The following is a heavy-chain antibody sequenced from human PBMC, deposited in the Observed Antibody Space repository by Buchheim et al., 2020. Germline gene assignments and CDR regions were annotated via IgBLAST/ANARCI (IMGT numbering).Heavy chain of an antibody. J-gene: IGHJ4*02. V-gene: IGHV3-30*03. CDR3: SRGTILRGAGEIDY. CDR1: GFRFSDYG. CDR2: ISYDGSDK. D-gene: IGHD3-10*01. Sequence: QVQLVESGGGVVQPGRSLRLSCAASGFRFSDYGMHWVRQAPGKGLEWVAVISYDGSDKYYVDSVKGRFTISRDNSKNTLYLQMNSLRTEDTAVYYCSRGTILRGAGEIDYWGQGTL.